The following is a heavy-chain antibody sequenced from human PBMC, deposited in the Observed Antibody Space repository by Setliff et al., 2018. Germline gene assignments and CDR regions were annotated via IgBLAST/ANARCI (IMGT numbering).Heavy chain of an antibody. J-gene: IGHJ3*02. V-gene: IGHV1-46*01. CDR1: GYTFTSYY. Sequence: ASVKVSCKASGYTFTSYYMHWVRQAPGQGLEWMGIINPSGGSESYAQKFQGRATMTTDTSTSTAHMELRSLRSDDTAVYYCARGAFYYDSSDDAFDIWGQGTMVTVSS. D-gene: IGHD3-22*01. CDR2: INPSGGSE. CDR3: ARGAFYYDSSDDAFDI.